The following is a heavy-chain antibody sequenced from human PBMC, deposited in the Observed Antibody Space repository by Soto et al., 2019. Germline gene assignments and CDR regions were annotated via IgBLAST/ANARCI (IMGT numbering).Heavy chain of an antibody. Sequence: SETLSLTCTISGYSVSSNSSAWNWIRQSPSRVLEWLGRTYYRPKWYKDYAVSVKSRLTVHPDKPESQSSLQLNSVTPEDTAVYYCARXPTYDAFDIWDQGTMVTVP. CDR2: TYYRPKWYK. V-gene: IGHV6-1*01. CDR1: GYSVSSNSSA. D-gene: IGHD3-16*01. J-gene: IGHJ3*02. CDR3: ARXPTYDAFDI.